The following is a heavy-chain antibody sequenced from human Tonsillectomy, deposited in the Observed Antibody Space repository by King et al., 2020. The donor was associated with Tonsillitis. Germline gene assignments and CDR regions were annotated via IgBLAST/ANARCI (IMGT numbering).Heavy chain of an antibody. CDR1: GFTFNSSA. CDR2: ISSDGSNK. V-gene: IGHV3-30*04. D-gene: IGHD2-21*02. Sequence: VQLVESGGGVVQPGRSLRLSCAASGFTFNSSAIHWVRQTPGKGLEWVAFISSDGSNKNYADSVKGRFSISRDNTKNTLYLQINSLRAEDTAVYYCARDGAFCGSDCYNYFFDYWGQGSLVTVSS. CDR3: ARDGAFCGSDCYNYFFDY. J-gene: IGHJ4*02.